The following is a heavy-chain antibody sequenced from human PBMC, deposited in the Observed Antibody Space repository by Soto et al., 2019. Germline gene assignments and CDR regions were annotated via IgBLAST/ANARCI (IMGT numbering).Heavy chain of an antibody. J-gene: IGHJ4*02. CDR1: GGTFNTYA. D-gene: IGHD3-10*01. V-gene: IGHV1-69*06. CDR2: ISPMFGAA. Sequence: QVQLVQSGAEMKKPGSSVKVSCQSSGGTFNTYAMNWVRQAPGQGPEWMGDISPMFGAANSVPKFQGRVTITPDKSTGTSYMQLSSLTSEDTALYFCAREVQVHTPAFVYWGQGTLVTVSS. CDR3: AREVQVHTPAFVY.